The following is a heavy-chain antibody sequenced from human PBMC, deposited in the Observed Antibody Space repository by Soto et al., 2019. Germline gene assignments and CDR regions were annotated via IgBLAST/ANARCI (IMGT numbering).Heavy chain of an antibody. CDR1: GYTFTGYA. V-gene: IGHV1-3*05. D-gene: IGHD6-19*01. CDR2: INASNGNT. CDR3: ARAVAVAADFDY. Sequence: QVQLVQSGAEEKKPGASVKVSCKASGYTFTGYAMHWVRQAPGQRLAWMGWINASNGNTKYTQKFQGRATTTKDTAASTAYMELSSLRSEYTAVYYCARAVAVAADFDYWGQGTLVTVSS. J-gene: IGHJ4*02.